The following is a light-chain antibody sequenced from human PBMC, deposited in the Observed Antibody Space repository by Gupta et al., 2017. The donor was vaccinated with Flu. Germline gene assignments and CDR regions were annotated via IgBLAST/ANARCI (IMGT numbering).Light chain of an antibody. Sequence: DIQMTQSPSSLSASVRDRVTITCRVSQSISSYLNWYQQKPGKAPKLLIYAASSLQGGVPSRFSGSGSGTDFTLTISSLQPEDFATYYCQQSYSTPLTFGGGTKVEIK. V-gene: IGKV1-39*01. J-gene: IGKJ4*01. CDR1: QSISSY. CDR3: QQSYSTPLT. CDR2: AAS.